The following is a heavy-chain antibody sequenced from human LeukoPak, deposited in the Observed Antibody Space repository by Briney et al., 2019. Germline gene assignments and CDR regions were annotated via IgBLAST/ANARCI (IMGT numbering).Heavy chain of an antibody. D-gene: IGHD6-19*01. CDR1: GYSISSGYY. CDR2: IDHSGST. V-gene: IGHV4-38-2*02. Sequence: SETLSLTCSVSGYSISSGYYWGWIRQPPGKGRGWIGSIDHSGSTYYNPSLKSRVTISVVTSKNQFSLKLRSVTAADTAVYYCARDSALAQAVMFDYWGQGTLVTVSS. J-gene: IGHJ4*02. CDR3: ARDSALAQAVMFDY.